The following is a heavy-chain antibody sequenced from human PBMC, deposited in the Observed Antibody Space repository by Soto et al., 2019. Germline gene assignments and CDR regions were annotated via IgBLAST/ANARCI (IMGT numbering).Heavy chain of an antibody. V-gene: IGHV4-30-4*01. D-gene: IGHD2-15*01. CDR1: GGSISSGDYY. CDR3: ARDRFRNGGYCSGGSCYPAYGMDV. J-gene: IGHJ6*02. CDR2: IYYSGST. Sequence: SLTCTVSGGSISSGDYYWSWIRQPPGKGLEWIGYIYYSGSTYYNPSLKSRVTISVDTSKNQFSLKLSSVTAADTAVYYCARDRFRNGGYCSGGSCYPAYGMDVWGQGTTVTVSS.